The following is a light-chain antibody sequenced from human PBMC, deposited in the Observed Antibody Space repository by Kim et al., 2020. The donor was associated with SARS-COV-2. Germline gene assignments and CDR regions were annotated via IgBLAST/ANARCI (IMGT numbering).Light chain of an antibody. Sequence: SYELTQPPSVSVSPGQTASITCSGNRLGSKYSFWYQQKPGHSPVLVIYQDSKRPSGIPERFSGSNSGNTATLTISGTQAMDEADYYCQAWDSSLVVFGGG. CDR2: QDS. CDR1: RLGSKY. V-gene: IGLV3-1*01. J-gene: IGLJ2*01. CDR3: QAWDSSLVV.